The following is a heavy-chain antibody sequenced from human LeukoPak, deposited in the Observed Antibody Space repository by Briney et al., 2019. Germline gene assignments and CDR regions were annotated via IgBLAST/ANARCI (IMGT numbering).Heavy chain of an antibody. Sequence: SETLSLTCAVYGGSFSGYYWSWIRQPPGKWLEWIGEINHSGSTNYNPSLKSRVTISVDTSKNQFSLKLSSVTAADTAVYYCASLIAVADHYDYWGQGTLVTVSS. CDR2: INHSGST. CDR1: GGSFSGYY. V-gene: IGHV4-34*01. J-gene: IGHJ4*02. D-gene: IGHD6-19*01. CDR3: ASLIAVADHYDY.